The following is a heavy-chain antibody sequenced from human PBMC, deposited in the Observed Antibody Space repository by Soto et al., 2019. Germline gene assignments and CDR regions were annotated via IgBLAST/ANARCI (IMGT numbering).Heavy chain of an antibody. D-gene: IGHD3-22*01. CDR1: GFTFSSYA. J-gene: IGHJ4*02. V-gene: IGHV3-30-3*01. CDR3: ARGSGSGYYYGDNHFDY. Sequence: GGSLRLSCAASGFTFSSYAMHWVRQAPGKGLEWVAVISYDGSNKYYADSVKGRFTISRDNSKNTLYLQMNSLRAEDTAVYYCARGSGSGYYYGDNHFDYWGQGTLVTVSS. CDR2: ISYDGSNK.